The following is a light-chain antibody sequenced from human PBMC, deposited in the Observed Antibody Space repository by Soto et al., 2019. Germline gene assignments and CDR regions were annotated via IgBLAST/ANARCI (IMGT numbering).Light chain of an antibody. CDR2: GAS. CDR3: QQYDSLPYT. V-gene: IGKV1-33*01. Sequence: EIQMTQSPSSLSASLGDRVTITCQASQDINDYSNWYQQKPGKAPRLLIYGASSLEVGVPSRFSGSGSGTHFTLTISSLQPEDVATYYCQQYDSLPYTFGQGTRLEIK. J-gene: IGKJ2*01. CDR1: QDINDY.